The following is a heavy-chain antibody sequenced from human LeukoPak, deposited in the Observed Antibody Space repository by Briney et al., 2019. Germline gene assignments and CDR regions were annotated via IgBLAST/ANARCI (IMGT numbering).Heavy chain of an antibody. J-gene: IGHJ3*02. Sequence: TGGSLRLSCAASGFTFDDYAMHWVRQAPGKGLERVSGISWNSGSIGYADSVKGRFTISRDNAKNSLYLQMNSLRAEDTALYYCAKVLRDNDAFDIWGQGTMVTVSS. V-gene: IGHV3-9*01. CDR1: GFTFDDYA. CDR3: AKVLRDNDAFDI. CDR2: ISWNSGSI.